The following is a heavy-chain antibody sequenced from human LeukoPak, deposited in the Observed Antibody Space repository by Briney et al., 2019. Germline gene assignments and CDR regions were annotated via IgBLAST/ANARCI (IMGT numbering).Heavy chain of an antibody. J-gene: IGHJ4*02. Sequence: GESLKISCKGSGYSFTSYWIGWVRQMPGKGLEWMGIIYPGDSDTRYSPSFQGRVTISADKSISTASLQWSSLKASDTAMYYCVLGYSYGNKQFDYWGQGTLVTVSS. D-gene: IGHD5-18*01. CDR2: IYPGDSDT. CDR1: GYSFTSYW. CDR3: VLGYSYGNKQFDY. V-gene: IGHV5-51*01.